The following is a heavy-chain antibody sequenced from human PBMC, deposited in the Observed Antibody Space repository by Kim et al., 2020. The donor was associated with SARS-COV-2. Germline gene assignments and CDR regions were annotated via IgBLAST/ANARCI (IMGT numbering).Heavy chain of an antibody. J-gene: IGHJ3*02. Sequence: SETLSLTCTVSGGSISSGGYYWSWIRQHPGKGLEWIGYIYYSGSTYYNPSLKSRVTISVDTSKNQFSLKLSSVTAADTAVYYCARDYPSYDSSGYYLTYAFDIWGQGTMVTVSS. CDR2: IYYSGST. CDR1: GGSISSGGYY. D-gene: IGHD3-22*01. V-gene: IGHV4-31*03. CDR3: ARDYPSYDSSGYYLTYAFDI.